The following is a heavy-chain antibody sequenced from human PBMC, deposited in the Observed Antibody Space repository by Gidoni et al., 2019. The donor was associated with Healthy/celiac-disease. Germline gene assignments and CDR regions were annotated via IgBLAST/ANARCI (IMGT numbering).Heavy chain of an antibody. CDR3: ARMFDSSSWNAFDI. CDR1: GFSRSNARMG. D-gene: IGHD6-13*01. J-gene: IGHJ3*02. V-gene: IGHV2-26*01. CDR2: IFSNDEK. Sequence: QVTLKESGPVLVKPTETRTLTCTVSGFSRSNARMGVRWIRQPPGKALEWLAHIFSNDEKSYSTSLKSRLTISKDTSKSQVVLTMTNMDPVDTATYYCARMFDSSSWNAFDIWGQGTMVTVSS.